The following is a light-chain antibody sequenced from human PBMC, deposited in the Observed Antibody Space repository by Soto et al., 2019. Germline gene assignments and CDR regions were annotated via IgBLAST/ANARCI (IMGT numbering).Light chain of an antibody. CDR2: DVS. CDR1: SSDVGGYNY. CDR3: CSYAGRSVV. J-gene: IGLJ2*01. Sequence: QSALTQPRSVSGSPGQSVTISCTGTSSDVGGYNYVSWYQQHPGKAPKLMIYDVSKRPSGVPDRFSGSKSGNTASLTISGLQAEDEGVYYCCSYAGRSVVFGGGTKLTVL. V-gene: IGLV2-11*01.